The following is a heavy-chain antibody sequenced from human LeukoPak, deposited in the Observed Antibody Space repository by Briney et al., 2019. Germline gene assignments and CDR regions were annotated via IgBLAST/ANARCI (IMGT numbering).Heavy chain of an antibody. D-gene: IGHD3-16*01. CDR3: AKDGGSFDYVWGNLYYFDY. V-gene: IGHV3-30*18. CDR1: GFTFSSYG. Sequence: GGSLRLSCAASGFTFSSYGMHWVRQAPGKGLERVAVISYDGSNKYYADSVKGRFTISRDNSKNTLYLQMNSLRAEDTAVYYCAKDGGSFDYVWGNLYYFDYWGQGTLVTVSS. CDR2: ISYDGSNK. J-gene: IGHJ4*02.